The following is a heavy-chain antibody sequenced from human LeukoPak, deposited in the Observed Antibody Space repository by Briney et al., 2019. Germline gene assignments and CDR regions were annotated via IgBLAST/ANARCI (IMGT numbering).Heavy chain of an antibody. CDR2: ISSASSYI. CDR1: GFTFSDYS. Sequence: GGSLGLSCAASGFTFSDYSMNWVRQAPGKGLEWVSSISSASSYIYYADSVKGRFTISRDNAKNSLYLQMDSLRDEDTAVYYCARGAQIVVAPAAQARPGPSGVDHWGQGILVTVSS. V-gene: IGHV3-21*01. CDR3: ARGAQIVVAPAAQARPGPSGVDH. D-gene: IGHD2-2*01. J-gene: IGHJ4*02.